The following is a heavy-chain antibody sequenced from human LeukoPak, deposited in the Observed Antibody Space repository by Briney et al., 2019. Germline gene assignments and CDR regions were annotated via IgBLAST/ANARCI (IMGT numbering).Heavy chain of an antibody. V-gene: IGHV3-33*01. CDR1: GFTFSSYG. CDR3: ARDPDIWDV. Sequence: GGSLRLSCAASGFTFSSYGMHWVRQAPGKGLEWVAVIWYDGSNKFYTDPVKGRFTISRDNSKNTLYLQMNSLRAEDTAVYYCARDPDIWDVWGQGTTVTVSS. CDR2: IWYDGSNK. J-gene: IGHJ6*02. D-gene: IGHD1-14*01.